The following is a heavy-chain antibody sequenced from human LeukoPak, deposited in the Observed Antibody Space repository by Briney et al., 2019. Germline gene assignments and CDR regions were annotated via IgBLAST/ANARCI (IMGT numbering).Heavy chain of an antibody. D-gene: IGHD5-18*01. J-gene: IGHJ4*02. V-gene: IGHV4-34*01. CDR3: ARIDTAMVYPFDY. Sequence: SETLSLTCAFYVGSFSVYYWSWIRQPPVKGLEWIGEINHSGSTNYNPSLKSRVTISVDTSKNQFSLKLSSVTAADTAVYYCARIDTAMVYPFDYWGQGTLVTVSS. CDR1: VGSFSVYY. CDR2: INHSGST.